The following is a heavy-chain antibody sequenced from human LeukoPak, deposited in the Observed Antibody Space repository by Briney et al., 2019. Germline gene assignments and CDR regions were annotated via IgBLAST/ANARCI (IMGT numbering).Heavy chain of an antibody. D-gene: IGHD6-13*01. V-gene: IGHV3-23*01. Sequence: EGSLTFSCAASGFTFSSYAMSWVRQAPGKGLEWVSAISGSGGSTYYADSVKGRFTISRDNSKNTLYLQMNSLRAEDTAVYYCAKSGIAAAGPFDYWGQGPLVPVSS. CDR1: GFTFSSYA. J-gene: IGHJ4*02. CDR2: ISGSGGST. CDR3: AKSGIAAAGPFDY.